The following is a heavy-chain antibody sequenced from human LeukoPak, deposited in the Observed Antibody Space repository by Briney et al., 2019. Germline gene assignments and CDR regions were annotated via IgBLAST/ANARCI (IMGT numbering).Heavy chain of an antibody. CDR1: GFTFSSYS. Sequence: GSLRLSCAASGFTFSSYSMNWVRQAPGKGLERVSSISSSSSYIYYADSVKGRFTIPRDNAKNSLYLQMNSLRAEDTAVYYCARDQDIVVVPAARIDYWGQGTLVTVSS. D-gene: IGHD2-2*01. CDR2: ISSSSSYI. J-gene: IGHJ4*02. CDR3: ARDQDIVVVPAARIDY. V-gene: IGHV3-21*01.